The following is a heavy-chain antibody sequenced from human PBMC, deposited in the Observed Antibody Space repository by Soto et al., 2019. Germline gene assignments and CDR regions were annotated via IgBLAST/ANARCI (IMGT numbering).Heavy chain of an antibody. CDR2: INHSGST. CDR1: GGSFSPNY. CDR3: ARDKITGLFDY. D-gene: IGHD2-8*02. J-gene: IGHJ4*02. V-gene: IGHV4-34*01. Sequence: SETLSLTCTVPGGSFSPNYWSWIRQPPGKGLEWIGEINHSGSTNYNPSLKSRVTISVDTSKNQFSLKLTSVTAADTAVYYCARDKITGLFDYWGQGTLVTVSS.